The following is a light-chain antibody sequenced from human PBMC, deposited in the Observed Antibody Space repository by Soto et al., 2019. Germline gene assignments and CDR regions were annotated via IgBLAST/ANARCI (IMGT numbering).Light chain of an antibody. CDR2: G. J-gene: IGLJ3*02. Sequence: QSVLTQPPSVSGAPGQRVTISCTGSSSNIGAGYPVHWYQQLPGAAPKLLVAGNRPSGVPDRFSVSKSGASASLAITGLQAEDEADYYCQSYDSSLSRRWVFGGGTKLTVL. CDR3: QSYDSSLSRRWV. CDR1: SSNIGAGYP. V-gene: IGLV1-40*01.